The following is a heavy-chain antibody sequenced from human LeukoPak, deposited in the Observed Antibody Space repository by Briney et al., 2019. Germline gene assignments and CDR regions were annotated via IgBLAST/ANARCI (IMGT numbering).Heavy chain of an antibody. CDR3: ARLQQQLVRGNWFDP. V-gene: IGHV5-51*01. D-gene: IGHD6-13*01. CDR2: IYPGDCDT. CDR1: GYSFTSYW. J-gene: IGHJ5*02. Sequence: GESLKISCKGSGYSFTSYWIGWVRRMPGKGLVWMGIIYPGDCDTRYSPSFQGQVTISADKSISTAYLQWSSLKASDTAMYYCARLQQQLVRGNWFDPWGQGTLVTVSS.